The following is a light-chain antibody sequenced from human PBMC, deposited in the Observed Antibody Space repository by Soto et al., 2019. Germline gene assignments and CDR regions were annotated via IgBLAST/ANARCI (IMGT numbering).Light chain of an antibody. Sequence: QSALTQPASVSGSPGQSITISCTGTSSDVGNYNYVSWYQQNPGKAPKLMIYEVSNRPSGVSNRFSGSKSGNTASLTISGLQAEDEAYYYCNSYTSSDTYVFGTGTKLTVL. J-gene: IGLJ1*01. CDR1: SSDVGNYNY. V-gene: IGLV2-14*01. CDR3: NSYTSSDTYV. CDR2: EVS.